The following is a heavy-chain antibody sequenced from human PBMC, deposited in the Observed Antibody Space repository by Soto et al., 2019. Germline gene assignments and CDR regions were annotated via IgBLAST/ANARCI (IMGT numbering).Heavy chain of an antibody. J-gene: IGHJ6*03. D-gene: IGHD2-8*01. V-gene: IGHV1-8*01. CDR2: MNPNSGKT. CDR1: GYTFTSYD. Sequence: ASVKVSCKASGYTFTSYDINWVRQATGQGLEWKGWMNPNSGKTGYAQKFQGRVNMTRNTSISTAYMELISLRSEDTAVYYCARVLDCTNGVCLPTAYYYYYMDVWGKGTTVTVSS. CDR3: ARVLDCTNGVCLPTAYYYYYMDV.